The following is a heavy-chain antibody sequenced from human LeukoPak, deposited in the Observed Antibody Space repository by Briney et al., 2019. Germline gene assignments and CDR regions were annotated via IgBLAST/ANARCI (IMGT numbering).Heavy chain of an antibody. Sequence: GSVRVSCKASGYTFTSYGISWVRQAPGQGLEWMGWISGYNGNTNYAQKLQGRVTMTTDTSTSTAYMELRSLRSDDTAVYYCARFIETGDAFVIWGQGTMVTVSS. V-gene: IGHV1-18*01. CDR2: ISGYNGNT. D-gene: IGHD5-24*01. CDR3: ARFIETGDAFVI. CDR1: GYTFTSYG. J-gene: IGHJ3*02.